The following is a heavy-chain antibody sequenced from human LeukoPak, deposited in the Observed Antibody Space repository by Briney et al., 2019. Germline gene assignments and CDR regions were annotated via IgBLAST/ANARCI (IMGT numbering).Heavy chain of an antibody. CDR3: ARAALGRRLPLDS. D-gene: IGHD3-16*01. CDR1: GLTFGTFA. CDR2: ISGSGGST. V-gene: IGHV3-23*01. J-gene: IGHJ4*02. Sequence: GESLRLSCAASGLTFGTFAMTWVRQAPGKGLEWVSAISGSGGSTYYADSVKGRFTISRDNSKNTLYLQMNSLRAEDTAVYFCARAALGRRLPLDSWGQGTLVTVSS.